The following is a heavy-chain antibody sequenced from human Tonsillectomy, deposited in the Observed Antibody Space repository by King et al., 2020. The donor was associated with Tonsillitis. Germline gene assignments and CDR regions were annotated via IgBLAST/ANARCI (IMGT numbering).Heavy chain of an antibody. CDR2: VYYSGST. CDR1: GGSVSSSSYY. Sequence: VQLQESSPGLVKPSETLSLTCTVSGGSVSSSSYYWGWIRQSPGKGLEWIGNVYYSGSTYYNPSLKRRVTISVDTSKNQFSLKLRSVTAADTAVFYCARSTFYYGSEFDPWGQGTLVTVSS. CDR3: ARSTFYYGSEFDP. V-gene: IGHV4-39*01. D-gene: IGHD3-10*01. J-gene: IGHJ5*02.